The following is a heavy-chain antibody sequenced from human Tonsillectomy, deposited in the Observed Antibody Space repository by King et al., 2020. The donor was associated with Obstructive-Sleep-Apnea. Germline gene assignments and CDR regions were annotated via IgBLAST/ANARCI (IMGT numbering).Heavy chain of an antibody. CDR1: GYSFTTYW. Sequence: QLVQSGAEVKEPGASLKISCQGSGYSFTTYWNGWVRQMPGKGLEWMGIIYPGDSHTRYSPSFLGHVTISADESISTAYLHLSSLKTSDTAMYYCAASHYYYGAGTYFDYWGQGTLVTVSS. CDR2: IYPGDSHT. V-gene: IGHV5-51*01. CDR3: AASHYYYGAGTYFDY. D-gene: IGHD3-10*01. J-gene: IGHJ4*02.